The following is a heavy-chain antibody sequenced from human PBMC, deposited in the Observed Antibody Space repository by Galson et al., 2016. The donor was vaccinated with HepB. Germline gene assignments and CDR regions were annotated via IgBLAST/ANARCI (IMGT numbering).Heavy chain of an antibody. Sequence: CAISGDSVSSNSAAWNRIRQSPSRDLEWLGRTYYRSKWFSNDAVSVKSRITINPDTSKNQFSLQLNSVTPEHTAVYYCARGTRAFFDYRGQGTLVTVSS. V-gene: IGHV6-1*01. D-gene: IGHD1-1*01. CDR3: ARGTRAFFDY. CDR1: GDSVSSNSAA. J-gene: IGHJ4*02. CDR2: TYYRSKWFS.